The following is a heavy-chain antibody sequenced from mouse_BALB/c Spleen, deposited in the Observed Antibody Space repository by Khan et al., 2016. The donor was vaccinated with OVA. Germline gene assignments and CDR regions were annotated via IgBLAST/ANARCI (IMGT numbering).Heavy chain of an antibody. J-gene: IGHJ2*01. Sequence: VQLQQSGAELVKPGASVKLSCTASGFNIKDTYMHWVKQRPEQGLEWIGRIDPANGNTKYDPKFQGKATITADTSTKKAYLQLSSLTSEDTAVYYWARIDAWGQGTTLTVSS. CDR1: GFNIKDTY. CDR3: ARIDA. CDR2: IDPANGNT. V-gene: IGHV14-3*02.